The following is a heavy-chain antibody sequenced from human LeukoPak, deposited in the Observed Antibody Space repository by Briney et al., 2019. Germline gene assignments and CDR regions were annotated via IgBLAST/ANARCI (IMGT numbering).Heavy chain of an antibody. D-gene: IGHD3-16*02. CDR1: GFTFGDYA. V-gene: IGHV3-49*04. CDR2: IRSKAYGGTT. J-gene: IGHJ6*03. Sequence: GGSLRLSCTASGFTFGDYAMSWVRQAPGKGLEWVGFIRSKAYGGTTEYAASVKGRFTISRDDSKSIAYLQMNSLKTEDTAVYYCTTLEYGYVWRSYRYTNSYYYMDVWGKGTTVTVSS. CDR3: TTLEYGYVWRSYRYTNSYYYMDV.